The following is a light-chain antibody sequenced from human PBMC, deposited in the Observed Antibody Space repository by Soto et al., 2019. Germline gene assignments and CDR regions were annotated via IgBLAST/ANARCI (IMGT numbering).Light chain of an antibody. CDR3: QQVNSYPIT. CDR1: QGISTY. V-gene: IGKV1-9*01. Sequence: DLQLTQSPSFLSASVGDRVTITCRASQGISTYLAWYQQKPGRAPKLLIYAASTLQSGVPSRFSGSGSGTEFTLTISSLQPEDFATYYCQQVNSYPITFGQGTRLEIK. J-gene: IGKJ5*01. CDR2: AAS.